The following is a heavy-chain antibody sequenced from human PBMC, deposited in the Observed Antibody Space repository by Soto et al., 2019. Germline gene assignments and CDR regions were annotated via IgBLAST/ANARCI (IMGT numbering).Heavy chain of an antibody. V-gene: IGHV4-59*01. D-gene: IGHD2-15*01. CDR3: ARDYRRYCSGGSCYSHYYYGMDV. CDR2: IYYSGST. J-gene: IGHJ6*02. Sequence: TLSLTCTVSGGSISSYYWSWIRQPPGKGLEWIGYIYYSGSTNYNPSLKSRVTISVDTSKNQFSLKLSSVTAADTAVYYCARDYRRYCSGGSCYSHYYYGMDVWGPGTTGTVS. CDR1: GGSISSYY.